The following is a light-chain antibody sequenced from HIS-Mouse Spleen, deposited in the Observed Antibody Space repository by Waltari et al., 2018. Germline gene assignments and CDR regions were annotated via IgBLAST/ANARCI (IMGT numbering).Light chain of an antibody. Sequence: YDLTHPPPLSVSPGRPARTTGPGDELPTQLSNWYQQKPGQAPVLVIYKDSERPSGIPERFSGSSSGTTVTLTISGVQAEDEADYYCQSADSSGTYVVFGGGTKLTVL. CDR1: ELPTQL. CDR2: KDS. J-gene: IGLJ2*01. V-gene: IGLV3-25*03. CDR3: QSADSSGTYVV.